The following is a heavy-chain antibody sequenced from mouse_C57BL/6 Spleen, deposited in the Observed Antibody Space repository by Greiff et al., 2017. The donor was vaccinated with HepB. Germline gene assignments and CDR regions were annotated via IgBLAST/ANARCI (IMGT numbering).Heavy chain of an antibody. V-gene: IGHV5-17*01. CDR1: GFTFSDYG. J-gene: IGHJ4*01. D-gene: IGHD4-1*01. CDR2: ISSGSSTI. Sequence: EVHLVESGGGLVKPGGSLKLSCAASGFTFSDYGMHWVRQAPEKGLEWVAYISSGSSTIYYADTVKGRFTISRDNAKNTLFLQMTSLRSEDTAMYYCARPRDWGYAMDDWGQGTSVTVSS. CDR3: ARPRDWGYAMDD.